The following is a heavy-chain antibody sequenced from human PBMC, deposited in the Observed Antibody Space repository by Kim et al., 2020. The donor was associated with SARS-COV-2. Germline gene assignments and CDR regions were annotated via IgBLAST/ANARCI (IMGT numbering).Heavy chain of an antibody. V-gene: IGHV1-2*02. D-gene: IGHD2-21*02. Sequence: YAQKLQDRVAMTRDTSISTAYMELSRLTSDDTAVYYCARAVTSYHDAFDIWGQGTLGTVSS. J-gene: IGHJ3*02. CDR3: ARAVTSYHDAFDI.